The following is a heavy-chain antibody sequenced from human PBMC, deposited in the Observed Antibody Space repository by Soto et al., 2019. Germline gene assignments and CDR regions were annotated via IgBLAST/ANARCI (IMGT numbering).Heavy chain of an antibody. Sequence: QVQLQQWGAGLLKHSETLSLTCAVYGGSFSGYYWSWIRQPPGKGREWIGEINHSGSTNYNPSLKSRVTISVYTSKNQFSLKLSSVTAADTAVYYCASAIAAAVTIRYFDYWGQETLVTVSS. V-gene: IGHV4-34*01. J-gene: IGHJ4*02. CDR2: INHSGST. CDR1: GGSFSGYY. CDR3: ASAIAAAVTIRYFDY. D-gene: IGHD6-13*01.